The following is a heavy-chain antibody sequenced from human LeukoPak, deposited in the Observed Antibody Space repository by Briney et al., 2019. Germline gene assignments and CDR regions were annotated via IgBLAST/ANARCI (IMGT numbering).Heavy chain of an antibody. CDR2: INPNSGGT. V-gene: IGHV1-2*02. CDR1: GYTFTGYY. Sequence: ASVKVSCKASGYTFTGYYMHWVRQAPGQGLEWMGWINPNSGGTNYAQKFQGRVTMTRDTSISTAYMELSRLRSDDTAVYYCARDWGIDSRGNYFDYWGQGTLVTVSS. CDR3: ARDWGIDSRGNYFDY. D-gene: IGHD3-16*01. J-gene: IGHJ4*02.